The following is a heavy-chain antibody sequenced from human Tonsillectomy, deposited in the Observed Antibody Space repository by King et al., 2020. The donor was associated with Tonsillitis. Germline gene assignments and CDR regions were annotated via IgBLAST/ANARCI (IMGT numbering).Heavy chain of an antibody. Sequence: ITLKESGPTLVKPKQTLTLTCTFSGFSLNTTAVGVGWIRQPPGKALEWLALIYWDDEKRYSPSLKSRLTITKDTSKSQVVLTMTNMDPVDTATYYCAHERLLDAEGGFDYWGQGTLVTVSS. CDR3: AHERLLDAEGGFDY. J-gene: IGHJ4*02. CDR2: IYWDDEK. V-gene: IGHV2-5*02. D-gene: IGHD2-15*01. CDR1: GFSLNTTAVG.